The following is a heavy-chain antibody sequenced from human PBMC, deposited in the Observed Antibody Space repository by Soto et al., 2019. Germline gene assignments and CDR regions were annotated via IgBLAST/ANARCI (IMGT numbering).Heavy chain of an antibody. J-gene: IGHJ5*02. Sequence: SETLCLTCTVSGGSISSSSYYWGWIRQPPGKGLEWIGSIYYSGSTYYNPSLKSRVTISVDTSKNQFSLKLSSVTAADTAVYYCARHQSHSSSYVDPWGQGTLVTVSS. CDR2: IYYSGST. CDR3: ARHQSHSSSYVDP. D-gene: IGHD6-13*01. V-gene: IGHV4-39*01. CDR1: GGSISSSSYY.